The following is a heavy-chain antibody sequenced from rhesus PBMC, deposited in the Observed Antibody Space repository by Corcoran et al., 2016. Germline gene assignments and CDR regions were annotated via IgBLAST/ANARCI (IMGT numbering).Heavy chain of an antibody. CDR1: GASLRNNW. D-gene: IGHD2-39*01. CDR2: INGNTGGT. CDR3: AREESRATSH. V-gene: IGHV4-80*01. Sequence: QVQLQESGPGLVKPSETLSLTCSVSGASLRNNWWSWIRQAPGKGLEWIGEINGNTGGTNYKPSLKGRVTISKDASKSQFSLKVNSVTAVDTAVYYCAREESRATSHWGPGVLVTVSS. J-gene: IGHJ5-1*01.